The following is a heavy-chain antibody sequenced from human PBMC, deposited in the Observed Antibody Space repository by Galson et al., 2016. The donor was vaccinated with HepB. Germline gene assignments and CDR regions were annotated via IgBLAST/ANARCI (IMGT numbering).Heavy chain of an antibody. D-gene: IGHD3-16*01. CDR1: GFTFNKVW. CDR2: IHSRTDGGTT. Sequence: SLRLSCAASGFTFNKVWMSWVRQAPGKGLEWVGRIHSRTDGGTTDYAAPVKGRFIISRDDSKNTLYLQMNSLKIEDTAVYYCKTRIDPFAGDRWGQGTRVTVSP. V-gene: IGHV3-15*01. CDR3: KTRIDPFAGDR. J-gene: IGHJ4*02.